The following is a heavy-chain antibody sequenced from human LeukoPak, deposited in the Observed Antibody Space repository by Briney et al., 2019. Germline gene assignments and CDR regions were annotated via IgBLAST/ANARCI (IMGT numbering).Heavy chain of an antibody. D-gene: IGHD3-10*01. CDR1: GFTFSTYE. J-gene: IGHJ5*02. Sequence: GGSLRLSCAASGFTFSTYEMNWVRQAPGKGLEWVSYISTSGSTIYYADSVKGRFTISRDNAKNSLYLQMNSLRADDTAVYYCARSTYYYGSGSYYIGYFDPWGQGTLVTVSS. V-gene: IGHV3-48*03. CDR2: ISTSGSTI. CDR3: ARSTYYYGSGSYYIGYFDP.